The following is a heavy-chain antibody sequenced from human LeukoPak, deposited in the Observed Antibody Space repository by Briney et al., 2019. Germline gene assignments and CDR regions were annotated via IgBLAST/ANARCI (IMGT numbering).Heavy chain of an antibody. D-gene: IGHD3-10*01. J-gene: IGHJ4*02. Sequence: SGGSLRLSCAASGFTFDDYAMRWVRQAPGMGLEWVSLISGDSDYTYYADSVKGRFTISRDNSKNSLYLQMNTLRTEDNALYYCAKGHGSRTGDFEYWGQGTLVTVSS. V-gene: IGHV3-43*02. CDR2: ISGDSDYT. CDR1: GFTFDDYA. CDR3: AKGHGSRTGDFEY.